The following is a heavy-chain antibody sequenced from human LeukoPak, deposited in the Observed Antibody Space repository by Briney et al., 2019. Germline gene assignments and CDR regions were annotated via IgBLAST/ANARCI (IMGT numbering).Heavy chain of an antibody. D-gene: IGHD2-2*01. CDR2: MYYSGST. CDR3: ARTPCSSATCPKRDVFDI. J-gene: IGHJ3*02. V-gene: IGHV4-39*07. CDR1: GGSITSSNYY. Sequence: PSETLSLTCTVSGGSITSSNYYWGWIRQPPGKGLEWIGSMYYSGSTYYNPSLKSRVTISIDTSKNQFSLILNSVTTADTAVYYCARTPCSSATCPKRDVFDIWGQGIMVTVSS.